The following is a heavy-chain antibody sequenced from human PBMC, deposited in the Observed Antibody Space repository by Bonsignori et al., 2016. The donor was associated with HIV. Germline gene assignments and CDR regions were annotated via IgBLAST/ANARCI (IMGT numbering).Heavy chain of an antibody. CDR2: INHTGST. Sequence: WIRQPPGKGLEWIGDINHTGSTNYNPSLKSRVTISVDTSKNHFSLKLNSVTAADTAVYYCALSSSSYYYFDYWGQGTLVTVSS. CDR3: ALSSSSYYYFDY. D-gene: IGHD6-6*01. J-gene: IGHJ4*02. V-gene: IGHV4-34*01.